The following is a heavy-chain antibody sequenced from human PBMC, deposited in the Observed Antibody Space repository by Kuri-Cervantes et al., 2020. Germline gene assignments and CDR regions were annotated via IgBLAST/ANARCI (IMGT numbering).Heavy chain of an antibody. J-gene: IGHJ4*02. CDR3: ASDTPGIYYDSYFDY. Sequence: ASVKVSCKASGYTFTGYYMHWVRQAPGQGLEWMGWIDPNSGGTNYAQKFQGRVTISVDTSKNQFSLKLSSVTAADTAVYYCASDTPGIYYDSYFDYWGQGTLVTVSS. CDR2: IDPNSGGT. D-gene: IGHD3-22*01. V-gene: IGHV1-2*02. CDR1: GYTFTGYY.